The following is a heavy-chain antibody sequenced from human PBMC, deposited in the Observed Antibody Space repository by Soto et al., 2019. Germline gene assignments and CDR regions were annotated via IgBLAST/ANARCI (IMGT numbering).Heavy chain of an antibody. V-gene: IGHV4-59*01. CDR3: ARDGPTEYYFDY. D-gene: IGHD4-4*01. Sequence: KPSETLSLTCTVSGGSISSYYWSWIRQPPGKGLEWIGYIYYSGSTNYNPSLKSRVTISVDTSKNQFSLKLSSVTAADTAVYYCARDGPTEYYFDYWGQGTLVTVSS. CDR2: IYYSGST. CDR1: GGSISSYY. J-gene: IGHJ4*02.